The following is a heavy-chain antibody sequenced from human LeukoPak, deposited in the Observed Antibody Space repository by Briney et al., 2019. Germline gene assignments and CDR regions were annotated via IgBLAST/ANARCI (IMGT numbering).Heavy chain of an antibody. CDR3: ARDLGILWKLAYS. D-gene: IGHD1-1*01. CDR2: ISYDGLNK. Sequence: GGSLRLSCAASGFTFNDHPMHWIRLAPHKVLEWVAVISYDGLNKYYSHSVKDRFTVSRDNVNNILYLQMNRLRTEDTAVYYCARDLGILWKLAYSWGQGTLVTVSS. J-gene: IGHJ4*02. V-gene: IGHV3-30*04. CDR1: GFTFNDHP.